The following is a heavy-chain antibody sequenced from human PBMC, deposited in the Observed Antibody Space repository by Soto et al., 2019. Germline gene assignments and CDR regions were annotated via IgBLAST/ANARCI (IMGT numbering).Heavy chain of an antibody. CDR1: GFTFSNHG. J-gene: IGHJ4*02. V-gene: IGHV3-33*01. D-gene: IGHD2-8*01. CDR2: IWYDGSYK. Sequence: QVQLVESGGGVVQPGRSLRLSCAASGFTFSNHGMHWVRQAPGKGLEWVAVIWYDGSYKYYADSVKGRFTISRDNSKNTLYLQMNSLRAEGTALYYCARQDMVSYYFDSWGQGTRVTVSS. CDR3: ARQDMVSYYFDS.